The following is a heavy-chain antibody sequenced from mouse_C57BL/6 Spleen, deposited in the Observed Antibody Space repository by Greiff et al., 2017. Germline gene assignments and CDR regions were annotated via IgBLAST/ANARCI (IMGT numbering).Heavy chain of an antibody. CDR2: INPSNGGT. Sequence: QVQLQQPGPELVKPGASVKLSCKASGYTFTSSWMHWVKQRPGQGLEWIGQINPSNGGTNYNEQFKSKATLTVDKSSSTAYMQLSSLTSEDSAVYYCASAYSNYGYYFDYWGQGTTLTGSS. CDR3: ASAYSNYGYYFDY. J-gene: IGHJ2*01. V-gene: IGHV1-53*01. D-gene: IGHD2-5*01. CDR1: GYTFTSSW.